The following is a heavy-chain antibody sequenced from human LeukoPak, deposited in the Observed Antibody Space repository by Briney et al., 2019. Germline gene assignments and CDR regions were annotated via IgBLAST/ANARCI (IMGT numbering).Heavy chain of an antibody. V-gene: IGHV3-30*02. J-gene: IGHJ4*02. CDR3: AKDKQWLLSPPYYFDY. CDR1: GFNFSNYN. D-gene: IGHD3-3*01. Sequence: GGSLRLSCAASGFNFSNYNMHWVRQAPGKGLEWVAFIRYDGSNKYYADSVKGRFTISRDNSKNTLYLQMNSLRAEDTAVYYCAKDKQWLLSPPYYFDYWGQGTLVTVSS. CDR2: IRYDGSNK.